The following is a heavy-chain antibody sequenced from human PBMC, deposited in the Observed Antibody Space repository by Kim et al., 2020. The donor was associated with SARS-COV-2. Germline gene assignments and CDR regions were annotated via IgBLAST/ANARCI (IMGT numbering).Heavy chain of an antibody. V-gene: IGHV4-39*07. D-gene: IGHD3-9*01. Sequence: SETLSLTCTVSGGSISSSSYYWGWIRQPPGKGLEWIGSIYYSGSTYYNPSLKSRVTISVDTSKNQFSLKLSSVTASDTAVYYCARASDDILTGYYTTPNEKFDYWGQGTLVTVSS. CDR3: ARASDDILTGYYTTPNEKFDY. J-gene: IGHJ4*02. CDR1: GGSISSSSYY. CDR2: IYYSGST.